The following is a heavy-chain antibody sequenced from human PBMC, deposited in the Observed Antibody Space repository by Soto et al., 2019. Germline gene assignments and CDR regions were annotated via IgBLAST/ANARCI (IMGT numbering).Heavy chain of an antibody. D-gene: IGHD6-6*01. CDR1: GDSVSSSTW. Sequence: QVQLQESGPGLVKPSGTLSLTCAVSGDSVSSSTWWSWFRQPPGKGLKWIGEIHHSGSTNYNPSLERRVTISIDKSNNQFSLNLSSVTAADTAIYYCARRISTRPGQAFDIWGQGTMVPVSS. CDR3: ARRISTRPGQAFDI. V-gene: IGHV4-4*02. CDR2: IHHSGST. J-gene: IGHJ3*02.